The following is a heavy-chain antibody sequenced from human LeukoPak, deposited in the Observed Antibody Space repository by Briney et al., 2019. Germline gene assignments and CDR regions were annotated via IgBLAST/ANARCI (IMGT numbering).Heavy chain of an antibody. J-gene: IGHJ3*02. V-gene: IGHV4-59*01. CDR1: GDSISSYY. CDR3: AREQGWAAAAPDAFDI. D-gene: IGHD6-13*01. CDR2: IYYSGNI. Sequence: SGTLSLTCTVSGDSISSYYWSWIRQPPGKGLEWIASIYYSGNINYNPSLKGRATMSLDTSKNQFSLRLSSVTAADTAVYYCAREQGWAAAAPDAFDIWGQGTMVTVSS.